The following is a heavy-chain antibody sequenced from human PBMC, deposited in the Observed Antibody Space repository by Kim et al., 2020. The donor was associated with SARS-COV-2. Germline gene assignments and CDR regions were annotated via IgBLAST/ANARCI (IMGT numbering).Heavy chain of an antibody. Sequence: ASVKVSCKASGYTFTSYGISWVRQAPGQGLEWMGWISAYNGNTNYAQKLQGRVTMTTDTSTSTAYMELRSLRSDDTAVYYCATYGATTEYYYYYYGMDVWGQGTTVTVSS. CDR3: ATYGATTEYYYYYYGMDV. V-gene: IGHV1-18*01. J-gene: IGHJ6*02. D-gene: IGHD1-26*01. CDR1: GYTFTSYG. CDR2: ISAYNGNT.